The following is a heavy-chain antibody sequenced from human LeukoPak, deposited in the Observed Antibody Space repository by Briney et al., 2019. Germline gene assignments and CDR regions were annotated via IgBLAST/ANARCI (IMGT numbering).Heavy chain of an antibody. J-gene: IGHJ3*02. D-gene: IGHD3-22*01. CDR2: IYHSGST. Sequence: PSETLSLTCAVSGGSISSGGYSWRWIRQPPGKGLEWIGYIYHSGSTYYNPSLKSRVTISVDRSKNQFSLKLSSVTAADTAVYYCARGGYYDSSGYYLGAFDIWGQGTMVTVSS. V-gene: IGHV4-30-2*01. CDR1: GGSISSGGYS. CDR3: ARGGYYDSSGYYLGAFDI.